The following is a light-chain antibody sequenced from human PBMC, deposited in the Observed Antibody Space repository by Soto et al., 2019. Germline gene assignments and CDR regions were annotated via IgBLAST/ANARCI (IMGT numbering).Light chain of an antibody. CDR1: SSDVGNYNY. J-gene: IGLJ2*01. V-gene: IGLV2-14*03. CDR3: TSYTGSSLV. Sequence: QSALTQPASVSGSPGQSITISCTGTSSDVGNYNYVSWYQQHPGKAPRLMIYDVTNRPSGVSNRFSGSKSGNTASLTISGLQAEDEADYYCTSYTGSSLVFGGETKLTVL. CDR2: DVT.